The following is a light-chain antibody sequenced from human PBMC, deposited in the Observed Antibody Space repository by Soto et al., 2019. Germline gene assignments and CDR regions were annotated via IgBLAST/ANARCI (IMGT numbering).Light chain of an antibody. J-gene: IGKJ5*01. CDR3: QEAYSFPVT. CDR2: TAS. CDR1: QDISKW. Sequence: DIQMTQSPSSVSASVGDRFTITCRASQDISKWIDWYQQKPGRAPKLMIHTASTIQREVPSRFSVSGSGTDFTLTISSLQPEDFATYYCQEAYSFPVTFGLGTRLEIK. V-gene: IGKV1D-12*01.